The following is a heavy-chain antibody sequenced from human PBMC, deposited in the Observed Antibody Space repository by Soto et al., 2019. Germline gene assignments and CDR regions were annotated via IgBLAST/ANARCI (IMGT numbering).Heavy chain of an antibody. V-gene: IGHV4-59*08. D-gene: IGHD3-3*01. CDR1: GGSISGYY. Sequence: QVQLQESGPGLVKPSETLSLTCTASGGSISGYYWNWIRQPPGKGLEWIGDIYSSGGTNYNPSLKSRVTISEDTSKNQISLKLSSVTAADTAVYYCARHRDFGVSYDVFDIWGQGTVVIVSS. CDR2: IYSSGGT. J-gene: IGHJ3*02. CDR3: ARHRDFGVSYDVFDI.